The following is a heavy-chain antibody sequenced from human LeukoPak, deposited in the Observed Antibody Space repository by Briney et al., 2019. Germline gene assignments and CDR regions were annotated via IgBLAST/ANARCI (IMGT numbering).Heavy chain of an antibody. Sequence: SETLSLTCTVSGGSVSSGSYYWSWIRQPPGNGLEWIGYIYYSGSTNYNPSLKSRVTISVDTSKNQFSLKLSSVTAADTAVYYCARGVDTAMVSRRGAFDIWGQGTMVTVSS. CDR3: ARGVDTAMVSRRGAFDI. CDR1: GGSVSSGSYY. J-gene: IGHJ3*02. CDR2: IYYSGST. D-gene: IGHD5-18*01. V-gene: IGHV4-61*01.